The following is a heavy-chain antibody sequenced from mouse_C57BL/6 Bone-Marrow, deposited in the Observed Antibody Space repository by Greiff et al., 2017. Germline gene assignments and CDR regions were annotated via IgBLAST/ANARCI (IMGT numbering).Heavy chain of an antibody. CDR3: ARGAWFAY. J-gene: IGHJ3*01. CDR1: GYTFTSYW. CDR2: IDPSDSET. Sequence: QQSCTASGYTFTSYWMHWVKQRPIQGLEWIGNIDPSDSETHYNQKFKDKATLTVDKSSSTAYMQLSSLTSEDSAVYYCARGAWFAYWGQGTLVTVSA. V-gene: IGHV1-52*01.